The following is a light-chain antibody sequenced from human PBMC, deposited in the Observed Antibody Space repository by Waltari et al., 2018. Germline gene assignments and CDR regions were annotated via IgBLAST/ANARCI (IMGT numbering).Light chain of an antibody. CDR2: KVS. CDR3: MQGTHWPYT. V-gene: IGKV2-30*02. Sequence: DVVMTQSPLSLPVTLGQPASISCTSSQSLVHSDGNTHLVWFHQRPGQSPRRLIEKVSNRDSGVPDRFSGSGSGTDFTLKISRVEAEDVGVYYCMQGTHWPYTFGQGTKLDIK. CDR1: QSLVHSDGNTH. J-gene: IGKJ2*01.